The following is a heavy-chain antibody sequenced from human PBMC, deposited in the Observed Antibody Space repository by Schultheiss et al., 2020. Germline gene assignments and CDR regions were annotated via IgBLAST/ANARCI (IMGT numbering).Heavy chain of an antibody. D-gene: IGHD6-19*01. CDR3: ARMRTGSGWCYFDY. V-gene: IGHV4-34*01. J-gene: IGHJ4*02. Sequence: SETLSLTCAVYGGSFSGYYWSWIRQPPGKGLEWIGYIYYSGSTYYNPSLKSRVTISVDTSKNQFSLKLSSVTAADTAVYYCARMRTGSGWCYFDYWGQGTLVTVSS. CDR2: IYYSGST. CDR1: GGSFSGYY.